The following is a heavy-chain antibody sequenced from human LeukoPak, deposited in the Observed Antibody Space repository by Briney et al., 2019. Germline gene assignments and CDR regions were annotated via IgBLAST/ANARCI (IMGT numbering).Heavy chain of an antibody. CDR1: GVTGRSYD. D-gene: IGHD6-6*01. Sequence: PGGSMMLSWGTCGVTGRSYDMHGVRHAPGKGLEWVAVIWYDGSNKYYADSVKGRFTISRDNSKNTLYLQMNSLRAEDTAVYYCAKDLYSSSSCFDYWGQGTLVTVSS. CDR3: AKDLYSSSSCFDY. J-gene: IGHJ4*02. CDR2: IWYDGSNK. V-gene: IGHV3-33*06.